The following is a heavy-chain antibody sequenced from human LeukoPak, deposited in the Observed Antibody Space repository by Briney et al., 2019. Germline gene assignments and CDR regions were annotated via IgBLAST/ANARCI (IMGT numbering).Heavy chain of an antibody. V-gene: IGHV4-39*07. CDR1: GASISSSRDY. CDR2: IYYSGTT. Sequence: PSETLSLTCTVSGASISSSRDYWGWIRQPPGKGLEWIGSIYYSGTTYYDPSLKSRVTISIDMSKNQFSLNLNSVTAADTAVYYCAREGSAFDIWGQGTMVTVSS. CDR3: AREGSAFDI. J-gene: IGHJ3*02.